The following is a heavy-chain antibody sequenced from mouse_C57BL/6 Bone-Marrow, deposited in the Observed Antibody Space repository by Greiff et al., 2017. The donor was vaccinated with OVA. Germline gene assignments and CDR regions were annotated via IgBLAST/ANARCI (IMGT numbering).Heavy chain of an antibody. CDR2: ILPGSGST. V-gene: IGHV1-9*01. J-gene: IGHJ1*03. Sequence: QVQLQQSGAELMKPGASVKLSCKATGYTFTGYWIEWVKQRPGHGLEWIGEILPGSGSTNYNEKFKGKATFTADTSSNTAYMQLSSLTTEDSAIYYCARKETTVVAEDWYFDVWGTGTTVTVSS. CDR3: ARKETTVVAEDWYFDV. CDR1: GYTFTGYW. D-gene: IGHD1-1*01.